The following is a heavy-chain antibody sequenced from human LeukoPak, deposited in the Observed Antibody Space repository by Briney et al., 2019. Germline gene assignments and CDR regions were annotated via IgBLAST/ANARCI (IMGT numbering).Heavy chain of an antibody. CDR3: ASLGAYYYDSSGYPDAQYYFDY. CDR1: GGTFSSYA. Sequence: ASVKVSCKASGGTFSSYAISWVRQAPGQGLEWMGGIIPIFGTANYAQKFQGRVTITTDESTSTAYMELSSLRSEDMAVYYCASLGAYYYDSSGYPDAQYYFDYWGQGTLVTVSS. V-gene: IGHV1-69*05. J-gene: IGHJ4*02. D-gene: IGHD3-22*01. CDR2: IIPIFGTA.